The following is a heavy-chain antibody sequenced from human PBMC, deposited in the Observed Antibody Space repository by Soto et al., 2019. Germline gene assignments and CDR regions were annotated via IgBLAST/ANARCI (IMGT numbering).Heavy chain of an antibody. CDR1: GFTFSSYG. CDR2: ISYDGSNK. Sequence: QVQLVESGGGVVQPGRSLRLSCAASGFTFSSYGMHWVRQAPGKGLEWVAVISYDGSNKYYADSVKGRITISRDNSKNTLYLQINSRRAEDTAVYYCAKDKSYQITVGFEYWGQGTLVTVSS. J-gene: IGHJ4*02. CDR3: AKDKSYQITVGFEY. D-gene: IGHD1-26*01. V-gene: IGHV3-30*18.